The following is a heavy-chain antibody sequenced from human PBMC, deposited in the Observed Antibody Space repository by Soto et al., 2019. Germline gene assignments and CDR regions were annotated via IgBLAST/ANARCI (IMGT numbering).Heavy chain of an antibody. CDR1: GYTINSYD. D-gene: IGHD2-15*01. J-gene: IGHJ5*02. CDR3: ARGFRVAATRWWFDP. CDR2: ISTYNGNT. V-gene: IGHV1-18*01. Sequence: EASVKVCCKASGYTINSYDMRSVRQDTGQGLEWMGWISTYNGNTNYAQKLQGRVTMTTDTSTSTAYMELRSLRSDDTAVYYCARGFRVAATRWWFDPWGQGTLVTVS.